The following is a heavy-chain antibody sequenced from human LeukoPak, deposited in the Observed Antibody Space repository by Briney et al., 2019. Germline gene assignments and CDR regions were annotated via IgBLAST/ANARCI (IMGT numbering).Heavy chain of an antibody. V-gene: IGHV4-31*03. CDR3: ARVDYGSGSYYIDY. Sequence: PSETLSLTCTFSGGSISSGGYYWSWIRQHPGKGLEWFGYIYYSGSTYYNPSLKSRVTISVDTSKNQFSLKLSSVTAADTAVYYCARVDYGSGSYYIDYWGQGTLVTVSS. CDR1: GGSISSGGYY. J-gene: IGHJ4*02. CDR2: IYYSGST. D-gene: IGHD3-10*01.